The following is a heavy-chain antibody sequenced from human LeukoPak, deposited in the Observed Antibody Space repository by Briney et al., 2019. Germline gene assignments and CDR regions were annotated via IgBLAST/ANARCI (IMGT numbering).Heavy chain of an antibody. Sequence: PSETLSLTCTVSGGSNSSSYWSWIRQPAGKGLEWIGRIYTTGSPNYNPSLKSRVTMSVDTSKNQFSLKLNSVTAADTAMYYCARICSAAFDIWGQGTMVTVSP. CDR3: ARICSAAFDI. D-gene: IGHD3-10*02. CDR2: IYTTGSP. J-gene: IGHJ3*02. V-gene: IGHV4-4*07. CDR1: GGSNSSSY.